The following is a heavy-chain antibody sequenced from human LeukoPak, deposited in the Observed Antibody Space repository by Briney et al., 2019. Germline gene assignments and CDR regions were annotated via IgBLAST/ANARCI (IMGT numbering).Heavy chain of an antibody. CDR2: INSDGSST. V-gene: IGHV3-74*01. CDR3: ARDYYYYMDV. CDR1: GFTFSSYW. J-gene: IGHJ6*03. Sequence: PRGSLRLSCAVSGFTFSSYWMHWVRQAPGKGPVWVARINSDGSSTSYADSVKGRFTISRDNAKNTLYLQMNSLRAEDTAVYYCARDYYYYMDVWGKGTTVTVSS.